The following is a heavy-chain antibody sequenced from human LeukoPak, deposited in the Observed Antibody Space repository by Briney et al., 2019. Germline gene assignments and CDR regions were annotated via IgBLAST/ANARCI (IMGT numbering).Heavy chain of an antibody. CDR1: GFTFGSYS. Sequence: GGSLRLSCAASGFTFGSYSMNWVRQAPGKGLEWVSSISHGSSYIYYADSVKGRFTISRDNAENSLYLQMNSLRAGDTAVYYCARGPKYIASTGPHYFDYWGQGTLVTASS. D-gene: IGHD1-1*01. CDR3: ARGPKYIASTGPHYFDY. CDR2: ISHGSSYI. V-gene: IGHV3-21*01. J-gene: IGHJ4*02.